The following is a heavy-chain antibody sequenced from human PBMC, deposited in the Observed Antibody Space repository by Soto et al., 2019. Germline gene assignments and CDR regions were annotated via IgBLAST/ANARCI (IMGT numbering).Heavy chain of an antibody. V-gene: IGHV1-69*13. Sequence: SVELSCKASGGTFISYSSSWVRQATGQGLEWMGGIIPIFGTAIYSQKFQGRATITADESTSTAYMELSGLKSDDTAFYYCAREPTDDSADYVVDYWGQGTLVPGSS. J-gene: IGHJ4*02. D-gene: IGHD4-17*01. CDR3: AREPTDDSADYVVDY. CDR2: IIPIFGTA. CDR1: GGTFISYS.